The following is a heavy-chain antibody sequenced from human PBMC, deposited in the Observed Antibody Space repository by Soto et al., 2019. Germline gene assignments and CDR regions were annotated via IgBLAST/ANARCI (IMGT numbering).Heavy chain of an antibody. Sequence: QVQLVQSGAEVKKPGSSVKVSCKASGGTFSSYAISWVRQAPGQGLEWMGGIIPIFGTANYAQKFQGRVTITADESTRTADVEVSSLRAEDTAVYYCAGDPSLITGTKVFDPWGQGTLVAVSS. J-gene: IGHJ5*02. CDR3: AGDPSLITGTKVFDP. CDR1: GGTFSSYA. CDR2: IIPIFGTA. D-gene: IGHD1-7*01. V-gene: IGHV1-69*12.